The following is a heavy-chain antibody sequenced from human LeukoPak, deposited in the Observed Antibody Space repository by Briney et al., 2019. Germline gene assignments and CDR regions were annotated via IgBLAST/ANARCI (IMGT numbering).Heavy chain of an antibody. CDR3: ARGRYYDYVWGSYYHDY. CDR2: MNPNSGNT. CDR1: GGTFSSYA. V-gene: IGHV1-8*02. D-gene: IGHD3-16*01. J-gene: IGHJ4*02. Sequence: ASVKVSCKASGGTFSSYAINWVRQATGQGLEWMGWMNPNSGNTGYAQKFQGRVTMTRNTSISTAYMELSSLRSEDTAVYYCARGRYYDYVWGSYYHDYWGQGTLVTVSS.